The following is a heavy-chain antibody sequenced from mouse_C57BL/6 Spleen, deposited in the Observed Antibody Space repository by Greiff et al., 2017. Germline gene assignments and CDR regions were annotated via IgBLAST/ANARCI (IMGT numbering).Heavy chain of an antibody. V-gene: IGHV1-82*01. CDR2: IYPGDGDS. CDR1: GYAFSSSW. D-gene: IGHD3-1*01. J-gene: IGHJ4*01. Sequence: VQRVESGPELVKPGASVKISCKASGYAFSSSWMNWVKQRPGKGLEWIGRIYPGDGDSNSNGKFKGKATLTADKSSSTAYMQLRSLTSEVSAVYFCAREGYTGGAMDYWGQGTSVTVSS. CDR3: AREGYTGGAMDY.